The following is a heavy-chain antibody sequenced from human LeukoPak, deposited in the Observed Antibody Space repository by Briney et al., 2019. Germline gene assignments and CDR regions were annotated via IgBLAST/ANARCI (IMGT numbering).Heavy chain of an antibody. CDR2: IYYSGST. CDR1: IGSISSGGYY. J-gene: IGHJ4*02. D-gene: IGHD5-12*01. Sequence: SETLSLTCTVSIGSISSGGYYWSWIRQHPGKGLEWIGYIYYSGSTYYNPSLKSRVTISVDTSKNQFSLKLSSVTAADTAVYYCERVQRWATIFYHWGQGTLVTVSS. CDR3: ERVQRWATIFYH. V-gene: IGHV4-31*03.